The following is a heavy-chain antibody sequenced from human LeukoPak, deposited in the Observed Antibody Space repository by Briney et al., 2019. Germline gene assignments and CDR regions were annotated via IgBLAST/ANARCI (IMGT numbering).Heavy chain of an antibody. CDR3: ARDCSGGSCYYYYGMDV. Sequence: GGSLRLSCAASGFTVSSNYMSWVRRAPGKGLEWVSVIYSGGSTYYADSVKGRFTISRDNSKNTLYLQMNSLRAEDTAVYYCARDCSGGSCYYYYGMDVWGQGTTVTVSS. J-gene: IGHJ6*02. D-gene: IGHD2-15*01. CDR1: GFTVSSNY. V-gene: IGHV3-66*01. CDR2: IYSGGST.